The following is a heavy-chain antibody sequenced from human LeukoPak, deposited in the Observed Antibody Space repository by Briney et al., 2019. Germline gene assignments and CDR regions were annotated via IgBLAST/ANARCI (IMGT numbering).Heavy chain of an antibody. J-gene: IGHJ4*02. D-gene: IGHD1-26*01. CDR1: GFTFSGSA. CDR3: ATKTSDFDC. CDR2: IRSKANSYAT. Sequence: GGSLRLSCAASGFTFSGSAMHWVRQASGKGLEWVGRIRSKANSYATAYAASVKGRFTISRDESKNTLYLQMNSLRAEDTAIYYCATKTSDFDCWGQGILVTVSS. V-gene: IGHV3-73*01.